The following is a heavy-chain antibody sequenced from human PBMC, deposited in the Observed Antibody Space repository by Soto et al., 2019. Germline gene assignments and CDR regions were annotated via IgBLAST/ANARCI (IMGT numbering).Heavy chain of an antibody. CDR2: IYHSGST. V-gene: IGHV4-30-2*01. CDR3: ARTAYFSAGSSPDWFDP. CDR1: GGSISSGGYS. Sequence: SETLSLTCAVSGGSISSGGYSWSWIRQPPGKGLEWIGYIYHSGSTYYNPSLKSRVTISVDRSKNQFSLKLSSVTAADTAVYYCARTAYFSAGSSPDWFDPWGQGTLVTVSS. D-gene: IGHD1-26*01. J-gene: IGHJ5*02.